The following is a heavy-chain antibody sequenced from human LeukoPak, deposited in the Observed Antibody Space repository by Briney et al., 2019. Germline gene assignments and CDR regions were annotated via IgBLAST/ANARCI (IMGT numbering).Heavy chain of an antibody. J-gene: IGHJ4*02. V-gene: IGHV3-30-3*01. Sequence: GGSLRLSCAASGFTFSSYAMHWVRQAPGKGLEWVAYISYDGSNKTYAGSVKGRFTSSRDTSRNTVNLQMNSLRPEDTAVYYCARETAYATSRPIEYWGQGTLVTVSS. CDR2: ISYDGSNK. CDR1: GFTFSSYA. D-gene: IGHD2-2*01. CDR3: ARETAYATSRPIEY.